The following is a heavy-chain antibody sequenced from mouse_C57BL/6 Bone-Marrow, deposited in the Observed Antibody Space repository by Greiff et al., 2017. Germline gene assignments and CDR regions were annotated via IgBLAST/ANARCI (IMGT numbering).Heavy chain of an antibody. CDR1: GYTFTDYY. CDR3: ARSVIYYYYGYYAMDY. D-gene: IGHD2-4*01. J-gene: IGHJ4*01. V-gene: IGHV1-26*01. Sequence: VQLQQSGPELVKPGASVKISCKASGYTFTDYYMNWVKQSHGKSLEWIGDINPNNGGTSYNQKFKGKATLTVDKSSSTAYMELRSLTSEDSAVYYCARSVIYYYYGYYAMDYWGQGTSVTVSS. CDR2: INPNNGGT.